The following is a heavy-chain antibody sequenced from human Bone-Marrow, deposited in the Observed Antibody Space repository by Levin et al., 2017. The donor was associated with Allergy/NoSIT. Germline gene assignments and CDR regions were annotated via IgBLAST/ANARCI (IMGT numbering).Heavy chain of an antibody. D-gene: IGHD3-22*01. CDR2: ISYDGSNK. V-gene: IGHV3-30*03. Sequence: GGSLRLSCAASGFTFSSYGMHWVRQAPGKGLEWVAVISYDGSNKYYADSVKGRFTISRDNSKNTLYLQMNSLRAEDTAVYYCATHYYDSSGYYSPFDYWGQGTLVTVSS. CDR3: ATHYYDSSGYYSPFDY. CDR1: GFTFSSYG. J-gene: IGHJ4*02.